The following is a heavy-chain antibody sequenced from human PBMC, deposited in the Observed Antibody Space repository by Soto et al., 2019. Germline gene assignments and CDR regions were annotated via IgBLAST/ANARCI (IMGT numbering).Heavy chain of an antibody. J-gene: IGHJ5*02. V-gene: IGHV4-30-4*01. CDR3: ARDYGDFTGRWFDP. CDR1: GGSISSGDYY. D-gene: IGHD4-17*01. Sequence: LSLTCTVSGGSISSGDYYWSWIRQPPGEGLEWIGYIYYSGSTYYNPSLKSRVTISVDTSKNQFSLKLSSVTAADTAVYYCARDYGDFTGRWFDPWGQGTLVTVSS. CDR2: IYYSGST.